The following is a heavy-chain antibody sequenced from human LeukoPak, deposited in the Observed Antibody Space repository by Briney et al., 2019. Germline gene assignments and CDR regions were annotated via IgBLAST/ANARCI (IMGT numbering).Heavy chain of an antibody. CDR3: ARGPSGYHNT. V-gene: IGHV3-30*03. J-gene: IGHJ4*02. Sequence: SGGSLRLSCVASGFTFSSNGMHWVRQAPGKGLEWVAVISYDGSNKYYADSVKGRFTISRDNSKNTLYLQMNSLRAENTAVYYCARGPSGYHNTGGQGTLVTVSS. CDR2: ISYDGSNK. CDR1: GFTFSSNG. D-gene: IGHD5-12*01.